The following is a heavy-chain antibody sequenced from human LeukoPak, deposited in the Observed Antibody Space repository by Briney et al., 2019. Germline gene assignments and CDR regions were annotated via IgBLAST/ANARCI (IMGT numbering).Heavy chain of an antibody. CDR2: IIPIFGTA. Sequence: SVKVSCKASGGTFSSYAISWVRQAPGQGLEWMGGIIPIFGTANYAQKFQGRVTITADKSTSTAYMELSSLRSEDTAVYYCTMVRGVKYYFDYWGQGTLVTVSS. V-gene: IGHV1-69*06. J-gene: IGHJ4*02. D-gene: IGHD3-10*01. CDR1: GGTFSSYA. CDR3: TMVRGVKYYFDY.